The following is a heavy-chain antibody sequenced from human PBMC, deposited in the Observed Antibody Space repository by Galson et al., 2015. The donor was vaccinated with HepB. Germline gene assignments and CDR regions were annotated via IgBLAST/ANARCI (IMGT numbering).Heavy chain of an antibody. Sequence: SVKVSCKASGYTFTSYGISWVRQAPEQGLEWMGWISAYNGNTNYAQKLQGRVTMTTDTSTSTAYMELRSLRSDDTAVYYCARAYDSSGYYYPLFDYWGQGTLVTVSS. V-gene: IGHV1-18*01. CDR2: ISAYNGNT. D-gene: IGHD3-22*01. CDR3: ARAYDSSGYYYPLFDY. CDR1: GYTFTSYG. J-gene: IGHJ4*02.